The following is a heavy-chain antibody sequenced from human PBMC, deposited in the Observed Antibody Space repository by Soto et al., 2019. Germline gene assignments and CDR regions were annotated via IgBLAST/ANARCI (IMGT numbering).Heavy chain of an antibody. V-gene: IGHV3-7*01. J-gene: IGHJ6*02. D-gene: IGHD6-19*01. CDR3: ARDYSSGWSYYYYGMEV. Sequence: PGGSLRLSCAASGFTFSSYWMSWVRQAPGKGLEWVANIKQDGSEKYYVDSVKGRFTISRDNAKNSLYLQMNSLRAEDTAVYYCARDYSSGWSYYYYGMEVWGQGTTVTVSS. CDR1: GFTFSSYW. CDR2: IKQDGSEK.